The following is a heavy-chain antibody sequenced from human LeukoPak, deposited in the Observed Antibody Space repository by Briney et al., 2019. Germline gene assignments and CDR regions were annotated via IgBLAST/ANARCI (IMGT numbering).Heavy chain of an antibody. CDR2: ISWNSGSI. D-gene: IGHD3-10*01. V-gene: IGHV3-9*01. CDR1: GFTFDDYA. CDR3: AKGSWGSGSVPLDY. J-gene: IGHJ4*02. Sequence: PGGSLRLSCAASGFTFDDYAMHWVRQAPGKGLEWVSGISWNSGSIGYADSVKGRFTISRDNAKNSLYLQMNSLRAEDTALYYCAKGSWGSGSVPLDYWGQGTLVTVSS.